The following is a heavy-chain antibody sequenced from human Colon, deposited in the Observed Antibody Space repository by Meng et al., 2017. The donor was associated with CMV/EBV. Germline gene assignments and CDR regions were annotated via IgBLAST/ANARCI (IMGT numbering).Heavy chain of an antibody. CDR1: GASVNSDNNY. D-gene: IGHD1/OR15-1a*01. J-gene: IGHJ4*02. CDR2: VYYSGAA. Sequence: GSLRLSCSVSGASVNSDNNYWSWIRQPPGKGLEWMGYVYYSGAATYTPSLRSRLSISVDMSKNQVYLTLRSVTAADTAMYFCARGIGHASNNTHDYWGQGTLVTVSS. CDR3: ARGIGHASNNTHDY. V-gene: IGHV4-61*01.